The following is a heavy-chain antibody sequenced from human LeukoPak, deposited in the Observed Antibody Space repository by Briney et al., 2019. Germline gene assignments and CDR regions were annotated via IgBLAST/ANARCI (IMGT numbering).Heavy chain of an antibody. D-gene: IGHD2-2*01. CDR2: ISAYNGNT. V-gene: IGHV1-18*01. CDR1: GYTFTSCG. J-gene: IGHJ6*02. Sequence: ASVKVSCKASGYTFTSCGISWVRQAPGQGLEWMGWISAYNGNTNYAQKLQGRVTMTTDTSTSTAYMELRSLRSDDTAVYYCARDWVVVVPAARSYYYGMDVWGQGTTVTVSS. CDR3: ARDWVVVVPAARSYYYGMDV.